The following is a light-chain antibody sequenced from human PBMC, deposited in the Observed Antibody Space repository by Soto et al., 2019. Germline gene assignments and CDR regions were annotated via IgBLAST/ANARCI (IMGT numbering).Light chain of an antibody. Sequence: DIVMTQSPDSLTLSLGERATINCKSSQSVLYSSNNVNYLAWYQQKPGQPPKLLIYWASIRESGVPDRFSGSGSGTDFTLTISSLQAEDVAVYYCQQYYSSVTFGGGTKVEIK. CDR2: WAS. CDR3: QQYYSSVT. CDR1: QSVLYSSNNVNY. J-gene: IGKJ4*01. V-gene: IGKV4-1*01.